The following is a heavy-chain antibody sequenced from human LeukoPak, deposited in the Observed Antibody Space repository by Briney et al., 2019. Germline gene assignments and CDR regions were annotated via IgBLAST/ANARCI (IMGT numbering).Heavy chain of an antibody. Sequence: TGGSLRLSCAASGFTFSSYAMSWVRQAPGKGLEWVAVKSYDGSNKYYADSVKGRFTISRDNSKNTLYLQMNSLRAEDTAVYYCARDARLRYFDWPRRGYYFDYWGQGTLVTVSS. CDR2: KSYDGSNK. V-gene: IGHV3-30-3*01. CDR3: ARDARLRYFDWPRRGYYFDY. CDR1: GFTFSSYA. D-gene: IGHD3-9*01. J-gene: IGHJ4*02.